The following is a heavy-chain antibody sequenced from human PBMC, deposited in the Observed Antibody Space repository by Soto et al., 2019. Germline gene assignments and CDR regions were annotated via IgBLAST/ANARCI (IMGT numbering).Heavy chain of an antibody. V-gene: IGHV1-69*01. CDR1: GGPFSSQA. CDR2: IIARLGST. J-gene: IGHJ6*02. D-gene: IGHD2-21*01. CDR3: AMRDAPYFYYVIDV. Sequence: QVQVEQSGAEVKKPGSSLKVSCQTSGGPFSSQAFNWVRQARGHGLEWMGGIIARLGSTTYAQKVQDRVTFTADESTSTDYMELRSLSSDDTATYFCAMRDAPYFYYVIDVWGRGTTVTVSS.